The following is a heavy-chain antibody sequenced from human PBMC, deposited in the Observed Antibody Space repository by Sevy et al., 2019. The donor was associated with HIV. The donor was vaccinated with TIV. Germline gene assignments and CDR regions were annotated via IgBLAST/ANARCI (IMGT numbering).Heavy chain of an antibody. CDR2: LSFGCGEI. Sequence: GRSLRLSCAASGFTFNKYSMSWVRQPPGKGLEWVATLSFGCGEIKYADSVKGRFTISRDNSKNSFYLQMNNLRAEDTALYYCAREGCTKPHDYWGQGTLVTVSS. D-gene: IGHD2-8*01. V-gene: IGHV3-23*01. CDR3: AREGCTKPHDY. CDR1: GFTFNKYS. J-gene: IGHJ4*02.